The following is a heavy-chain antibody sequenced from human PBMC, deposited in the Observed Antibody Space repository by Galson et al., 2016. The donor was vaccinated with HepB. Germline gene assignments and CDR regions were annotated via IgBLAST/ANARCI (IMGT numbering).Heavy chain of an antibody. CDR2: IYPDDSDT. CDR1: GFSFANYW. Sequence: QSGAEVKKPGESLKISCKGSGFSFANYWIGWVRQMPGKGLEWMGIIYPDDSDTRYSPSFQGQVTISADKSISTAYLQWSSLKASDTAMYYCATLYWNADDYNGMDVWGKGTTVTVSS. V-gene: IGHV5-51*03. D-gene: IGHD1-1*01. CDR3: ATLYWNADDYNGMDV. J-gene: IGHJ6*04.